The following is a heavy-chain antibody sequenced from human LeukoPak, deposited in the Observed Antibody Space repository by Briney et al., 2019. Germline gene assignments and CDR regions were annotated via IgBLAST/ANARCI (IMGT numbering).Heavy chain of an antibody. Sequence: SVKVSCKASGGTFSSYAISWVRQAPGQGLEWMGGIIPIFGTANYAQKFQGRVTITTDESTSTAYMGLSSLRSEDTAVYYCARVITGTIGAFDIWGQGTMVTVSS. CDR1: GGTFSSYA. CDR3: ARVITGTIGAFDI. CDR2: IIPIFGTA. J-gene: IGHJ3*02. D-gene: IGHD1-7*01. V-gene: IGHV1-69*05.